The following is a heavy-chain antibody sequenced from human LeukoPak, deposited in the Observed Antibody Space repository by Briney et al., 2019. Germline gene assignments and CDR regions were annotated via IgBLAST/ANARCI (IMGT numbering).Heavy chain of an antibody. D-gene: IGHD6-19*01. CDR2: ISGSGGST. J-gene: IGHJ4*02. V-gene: IGHV3-23*01. CDR3: AKDGWYSSGWYDFDY. Sequence: GGSLRLSCAASGFTFSSYWMNWVRQAPGKGLEWVSAISGSGGSTYYADSVKGRFTISRDNSKNTLYLQMNSLRAEDTAVYYCAKDGWYSSGWYDFDYWGQGTLVTVSS. CDR1: GFTFSSYW.